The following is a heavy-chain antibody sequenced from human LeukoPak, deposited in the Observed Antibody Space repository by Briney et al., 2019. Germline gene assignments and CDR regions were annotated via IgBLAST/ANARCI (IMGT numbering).Heavy chain of an antibody. J-gene: IGHJ6*03. CDR3: ARLTYYRESNGYWEGGRRAYPYSSYMDV. Sequence: PSQTLSLTCAVYGGSFSDYYCNWIRQPPAKGLEWVGEISHIGSATYSPSLKSRLTLSVDKSNNQFSLRLTSVPAADTAVYYCARLTYYRESNGYWEGGRRAYPYSSYMDVWGKGTTVIISS. D-gene: IGHD3-22*01. V-gene: IGHV4-34*01. CDR1: GGSFSDYY. CDR2: ISHIGSA.